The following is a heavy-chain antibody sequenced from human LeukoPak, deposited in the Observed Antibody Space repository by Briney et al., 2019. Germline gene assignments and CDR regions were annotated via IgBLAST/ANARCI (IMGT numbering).Heavy chain of an antibody. D-gene: IGHD3-22*01. CDR2: INWNGGST. V-gene: IGHV3-20*04. J-gene: IGHJ3*02. CDR3: ASATGAMIDAFDI. CDR1: GFTFGDYG. Sequence: GGSLRLSCAASGFTFGDYGMSWVRQAPGKGLEWVSGINWNGGSTGYADSVKGRFTISRDDAKNSLYLQMNSLRAEDTALYYCASATGAMIDAFDIWGQGTMVTVSS.